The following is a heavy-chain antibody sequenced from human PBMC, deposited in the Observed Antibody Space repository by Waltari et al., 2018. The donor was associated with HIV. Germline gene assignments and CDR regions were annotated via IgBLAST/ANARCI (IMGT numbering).Heavy chain of an antibody. CDR3: ARTSSSWFVSFDY. CDR1: GFTFSSYR. CDR2: INGDVTIA. V-gene: IGHV3-74*01. J-gene: IGHJ4*02. D-gene: IGHD6-13*01. Sequence: EVQLVESGGGLVQPGGYLRLSCAASGFTFSSYRMPWVRKVPGKGLVWVSRINGDVTIATYADFVKGRFTISRDNAKNTVYLQMNSLRAEDTAVYYCARTSSSWFVSFDYWGQGTLVTVAS.